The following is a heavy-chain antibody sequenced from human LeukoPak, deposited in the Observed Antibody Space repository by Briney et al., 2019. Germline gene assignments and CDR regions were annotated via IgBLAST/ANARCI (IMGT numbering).Heavy chain of an antibody. V-gene: IGHV3-66*01. CDR3: ARDPAEGTDYGDFDY. Sequence: PGGSLRLSCAASGFTVSSNYMSWVRQAPGKGLEWVSVIYSGGSTYYADSAKGRFTISRDNSKNTLYLQMNSLRAEDTAVYYCARDPAEGTDYGDFDYWGQGTLVTVSS. D-gene: IGHD4-17*01. J-gene: IGHJ4*02. CDR1: GFTVSSNY. CDR2: IYSGGST.